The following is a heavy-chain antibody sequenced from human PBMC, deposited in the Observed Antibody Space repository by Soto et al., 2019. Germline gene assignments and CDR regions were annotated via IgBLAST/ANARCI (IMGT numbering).Heavy chain of an antibody. CDR1: GGSISSYY. D-gene: IGHD4-4*01. CDR3: ARVPHDYTSPDRSFDI. J-gene: IGHJ3*02. V-gene: IGHV4-59*01. Sequence: QVQLQESGPGLVKPSETLSLTCTVSGGSISSYYWSWIRQPPGKGLEWIGYIYYSGSTNYNPSLKSRVTISVDTSKNQFSLKLSSVTAADTAVYYCARVPHDYTSPDRSFDIWGQGTMVTVSS. CDR2: IYYSGST.